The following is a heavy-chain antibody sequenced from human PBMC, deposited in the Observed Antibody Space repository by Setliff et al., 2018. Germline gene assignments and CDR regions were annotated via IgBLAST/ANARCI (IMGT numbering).Heavy chain of an antibody. D-gene: IGHD2-15*01. CDR3: ARASLGKFGSAVEYFHH. V-gene: IGHV3-7*01. Sequence: GGSLRLSCVASGFTFSSYWMTWVRQVPRKGLEYVASIKHDGSEKYYVDSVRGRFTISRDNAKNSLYLQMDSLRDEDTAVYYCARASLGKFGSAVEYFHHWGQGTLVTVSS. J-gene: IGHJ1*01. CDR2: IKHDGSEK. CDR1: GFTFSSYW.